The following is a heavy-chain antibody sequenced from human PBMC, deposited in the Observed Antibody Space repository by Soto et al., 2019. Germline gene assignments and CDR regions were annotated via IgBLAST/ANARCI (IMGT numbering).Heavy chain of an antibody. CDR1: GGSISSSSFH. Sequence: PSETLSLTCTVSGGSISSSSFHWGWIRQPPGKGLEWIGYIYYSGSTYYNPSLKSRVTISVDTSKNQFSLKLSSVTAADTAVYYCARDIGTTCFDYWGQGTLVTVSS. CDR2: IYYSGST. J-gene: IGHJ4*02. V-gene: IGHV4-31*03. CDR3: ARDIGTTCFDY. D-gene: IGHD1-1*01.